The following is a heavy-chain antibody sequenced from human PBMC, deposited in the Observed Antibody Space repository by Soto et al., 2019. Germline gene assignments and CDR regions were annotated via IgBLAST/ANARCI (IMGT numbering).Heavy chain of an antibody. V-gene: IGHV2-5*02. CDR2: IYWDDDK. CDR3: AHRRPYSNSPKYFFDY. CDR1: GFSLSTSGVD. J-gene: IGHJ4*02. Sequence: QITLKESGPTLVKPTQTLTLTCTFSGFSLSTSGVDVGWIRQPPGKALEWLALIYWDDDKRYSPSLNNRLTITQGTSRNQVVLTITNMDPLDTATYYCAHRRPYSNSPKYFFDYWGQGILVTVSS. D-gene: IGHD6-6*01.